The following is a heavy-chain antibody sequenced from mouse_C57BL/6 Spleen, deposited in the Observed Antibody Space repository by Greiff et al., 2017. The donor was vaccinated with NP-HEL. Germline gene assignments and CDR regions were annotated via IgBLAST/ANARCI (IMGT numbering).Heavy chain of an antibody. Sequence: EVQVVESGGGLVQPGGSLSLSCAASGFTFTDYYMSWVRQPPGKALEWLGFIRNKANGYTTEYSASVKGRFTISRDNSQSILYLQMNALRAEDSATDYCARSVATPAWFAYWGQGTLVTVSA. CDR1: GFTFTDYY. D-gene: IGHD1-1*01. J-gene: IGHJ3*01. CDR2: IRNKANGYTT. V-gene: IGHV7-3*01. CDR3: ARSVATPAWFAY.